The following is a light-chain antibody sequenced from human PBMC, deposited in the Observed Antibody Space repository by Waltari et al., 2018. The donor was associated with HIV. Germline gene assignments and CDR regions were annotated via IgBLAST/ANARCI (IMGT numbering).Light chain of an antibody. J-gene: IGLJ3*02. CDR2: EVI. CDR3: SSYTSSNTLL. Sequence: QSALTQPASVSGSPGQSITISCTGTSSDVGGYNYVSWYQCHPGKAPKLMIYEVINRPSGVSNRFSGSKSGNTASLTISGLQAEDEADYYCSSYTSSNTLLFGGGTKLTVL. V-gene: IGLV2-14*01. CDR1: SSDVGGYNY.